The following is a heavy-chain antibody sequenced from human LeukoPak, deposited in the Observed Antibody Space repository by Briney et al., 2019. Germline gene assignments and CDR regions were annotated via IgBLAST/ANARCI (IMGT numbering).Heavy chain of an antibody. CDR1: GYTFTGYY. D-gene: IGHD1-26*01. Sequence: GALVKVSCKASGYTFTGYYMHWVRRAPGQGLEWMGWINPNSGGTNYAQKFQGRVTMTRDTSISTAYMELSSLRSEETAMYYCVRNSGSGFDYWGQGTLVTVSS. V-gene: IGHV1-2*02. J-gene: IGHJ4*02. CDR3: VRNSGSGFDY. CDR2: INPNSGGT.